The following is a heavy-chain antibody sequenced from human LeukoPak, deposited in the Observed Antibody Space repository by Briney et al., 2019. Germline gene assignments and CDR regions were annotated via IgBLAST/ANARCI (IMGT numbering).Heavy chain of an antibody. CDR1: GSTFSSDV. J-gene: IGHJ2*01. CDR3: AKDRTVGASYWYFDL. Sequence: PGGSLRLSCAASGSTFSSDVISWVRQPPGMRLEWVSVISRSGDKTYYADSVRGRFTISRDNSKNTLYLHMNTLRAEDTAIYYCAKDRTVGASYWYFDLWGRGTLVTVSS. D-gene: IGHD1-26*01. CDR2: ISRSGDKT. V-gene: IGHV3-23*01.